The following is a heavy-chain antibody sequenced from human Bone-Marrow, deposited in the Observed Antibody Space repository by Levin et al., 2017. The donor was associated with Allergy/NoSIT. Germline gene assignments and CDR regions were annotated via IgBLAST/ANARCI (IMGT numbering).Heavy chain of an antibody. Sequence: SETLSLTCTVSGGSINSGGYYWSWIRQQPERGLEWIGSISSRGSTNYNPSLKSRIMMSLDTSKNQFSLKLTSVTAADTAMYFCVREGGSGSFYSFFDYYGVDVWGQGTTVTVS. V-gene: IGHV4-31*03. D-gene: IGHD3-10*01. CDR2: ISSRGST. CDR3: VREGGSGSFYSFFDYYGVDV. CDR1: GGSINSGGYY. J-gene: IGHJ6*02.